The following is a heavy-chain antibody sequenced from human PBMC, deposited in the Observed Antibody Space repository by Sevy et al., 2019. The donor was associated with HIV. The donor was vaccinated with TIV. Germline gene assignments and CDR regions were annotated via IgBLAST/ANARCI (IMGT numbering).Heavy chain of an antibody. Sequence: SETLSLTCTVSGGSISSGGYYWTWIRQHPGKGLEWIGYICYSGTSYYNPSLKSRVTISVDTPKNQFSLKLSAVTAADTAVYYCSRWHDFWSGYYTGYCYGLDVWGQGTTVTVSS. V-gene: IGHV4-31*03. J-gene: IGHJ6*02. CDR1: GGSISSGGYY. CDR2: ICYSGTS. D-gene: IGHD3-3*01. CDR3: SRWHDFWSGYYTGYCYGLDV.